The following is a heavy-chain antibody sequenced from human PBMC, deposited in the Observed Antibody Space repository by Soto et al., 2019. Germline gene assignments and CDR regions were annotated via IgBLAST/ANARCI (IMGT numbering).Heavy chain of an antibody. D-gene: IGHD3-10*01. CDR1: GFTFSGSA. Sequence: EVQLVESGGGLVQPGGSLKLSCAASGFTFSGSAMHWVRQTSGKGLEWVGRIRGKADNYATAYAASVTGRFTISRDDSKNTASLQMNSLRTEDTAVYYRTKWGVGNSRALDYWGQGTLVTVSS. J-gene: IGHJ4*02. CDR2: IRGKADNYAT. CDR3: TKWGVGNSRALDY. V-gene: IGHV3-73*01.